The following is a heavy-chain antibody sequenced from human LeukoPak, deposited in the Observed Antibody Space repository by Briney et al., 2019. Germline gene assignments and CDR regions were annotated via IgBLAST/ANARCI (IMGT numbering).Heavy chain of an antibody. CDR3: ARAYYGTLGPFDY. D-gene: IGHD3-16*01. V-gene: IGHV3-53*01. CDR2: IYSGGST. J-gene: IGHJ4*02. Sequence: PGGSLRLSCAASGLTVSSNYMSWVRQAPGKGLEWVSVIYSGGSTYYADSVKGQFTISRDNSKNTLYLQMNSLRTEDTAVYYCARAYYGTLGPFDYWGQGTLVTVSS. CDR1: GLTVSSNY.